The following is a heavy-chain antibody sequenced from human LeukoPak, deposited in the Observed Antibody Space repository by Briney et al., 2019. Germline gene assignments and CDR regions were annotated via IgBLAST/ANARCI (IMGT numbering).Heavy chain of an antibody. J-gene: IGHJ6*02. V-gene: IGHV1-18*01. CDR2: ISAYNGNT. Sequence: ASVKVSCEASGGTFSSYAISWVRQAPGQGLEWMGWISAYNGNTNYAQKLQGRVTMTTDTSTSTAYMELRSLRSDDTAVYYCARDEGYGGRYYYYGMDVWGQGTTVTVSS. D-gene: IGHD4-23*01. CDR1: GGTFSSYA. CDR3: ARDEGYGGRYYYYGMDV.